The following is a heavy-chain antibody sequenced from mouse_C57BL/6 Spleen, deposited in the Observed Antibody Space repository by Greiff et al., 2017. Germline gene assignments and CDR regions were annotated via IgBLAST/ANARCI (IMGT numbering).Heavy chain of an antibody. J-gene: IGHJ2*01. CDR2: IYPGDGDT. V-gene: IGHV1-82*01. CDR1: GYAFSSSW. Sequence: QVQLKQPGPELVKPGASVKISCKASGYAFSSSWMNWVKQRPGKGLEWIGRIYPGDGDTNYNGKFKGKATLTADKSSSAAYMQLSSLTSEDSAVYFCARRGNSSGYVLFDYWGQGTTLTVSS. CDR3: ARRGNSSGYVLFDY. D-gene: IGHD3-2*02.